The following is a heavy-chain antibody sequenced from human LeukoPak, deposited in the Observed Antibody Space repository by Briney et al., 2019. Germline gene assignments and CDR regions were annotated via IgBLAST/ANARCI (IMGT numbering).Heavy chain of an antibody. D-gene: IGHD3-22*01. CDR1: GFTFSNAW. CDR2: IKSKTDGGTT. V-gene: IGHV3-15*01. J-gene: IGHJ4*02. CDR3: TTEYYYDSSGYYCFGY. Sequence: GGSLRLSCAASGFTFSNAWMSWVRQAPGKGLEWVGRIKSKTDGGTTDYAAPVKGRFTISRDDSKNTLYLQMNSLKTEDTAVYYCTTEYYYDSSGYYCFGYWGQGTLVTVSS.